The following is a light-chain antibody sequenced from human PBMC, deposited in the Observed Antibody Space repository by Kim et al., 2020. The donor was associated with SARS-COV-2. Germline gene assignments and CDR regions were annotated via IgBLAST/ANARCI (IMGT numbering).Light chain of an antibody. CDR3: QQYNSRGFT. V-gene: IGKV1-5*03. CDR2: KAS. CDR1: QSISSW. J-gene: IGKJ3*01. Sequence: DIQMTQSPSTLSASVGDRDTITCRASQSISSWLARYQQKPGKAPKLLIYKASSLESGVPSRFSGSGSGTEFTLTISSLQPDDFATYYCQQYNSRGFTFGPGTKVDIK.